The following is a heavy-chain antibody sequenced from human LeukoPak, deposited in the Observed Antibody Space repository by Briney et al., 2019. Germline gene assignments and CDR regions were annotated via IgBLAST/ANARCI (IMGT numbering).Heavy chain of an antibody. J-gene: IGHJ6*03. CDR1: GFTFSSYA. CDR2: ISGSGAIT. Sequence: GGSLRLSCAASGFTFSSYAMTWVRQAPGKGLEWVSSISGSGAITYYAVSVKGRFTISRDNSKNTLYLQMNSLRAEDTAVYYCAKKGGDYNFWSGYLKNYYYYYMDVWAKGPRSPSP. V-gene: IGHV3-23*01. CDR3: AKKGGDYNFWSGYLKNYYYYYMDV. D-gene: IGHD3-3*01.